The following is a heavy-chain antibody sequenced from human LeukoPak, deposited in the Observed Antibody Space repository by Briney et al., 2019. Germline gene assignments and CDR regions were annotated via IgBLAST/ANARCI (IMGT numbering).Heavy chain of an antibody. V-gene: IGHV3-7*03. Sequence: GGSLRLSCAASGFTLSNYWMTWARQVPGRGPEWVANVNRDGSETYYLDSVKGRFTISKDNAKNSLYLQMNSLRAEDTALYHCARNNGMDVWGQGTTVIVSS. CDR1: GFTLSNYW. J-gene: IGHJ6*02. CDR3: ARNNGMDV. CDR2: VNRDGSET.